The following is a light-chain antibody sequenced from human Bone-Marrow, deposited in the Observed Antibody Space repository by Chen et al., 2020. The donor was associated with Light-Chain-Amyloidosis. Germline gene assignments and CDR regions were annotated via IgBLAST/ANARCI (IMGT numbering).Light chain of an antibody. CDR3: SSYTITNTLV. CDR1: SSDVGGNNH. V-gene: IGLV2-14*01. CDR2: EVT. J-gene: IGLJ1*01. Sequence: QSALTQPASVSGSPGQAITIPCTGTSSDVGGNNHVSWYQQHPDKAPKLMNDEVTNRPSWVPDRFSGSKSDNTASLTISGLQTEDEADYFCSSYTITNTLVFGSGTRVTVL.